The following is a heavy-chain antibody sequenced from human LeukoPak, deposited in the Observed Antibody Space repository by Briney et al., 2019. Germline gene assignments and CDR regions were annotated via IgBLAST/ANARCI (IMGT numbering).Heavy chain of an antibody. V-gene: IGHV4-39*07. J-gene: IGHJ5*02. CDR3: ARAVQWFDP. Sequence: SETLSLTCTVSGGSMSTYYWGWIRQPPGKGLEWIGSIYYSGSTYYNPSLKSRVTISVDTSKNQFSLKLSSVTAADTAVYYCARAVQWFDPWGQGTLVTVSS. CDR2: IYYSGST. CDR1: GGSMSTYY.